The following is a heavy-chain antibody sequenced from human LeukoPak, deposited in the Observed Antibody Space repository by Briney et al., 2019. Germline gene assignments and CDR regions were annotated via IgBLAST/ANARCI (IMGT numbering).Heavy chain of an antibody. V-gene: IGHV4-30-2*01. CDR3: ARGMNDFWSGYRFDP. D-gene: IGHD3-3*01. CDR1: GGSISSGGYS. Sequence: SETLSLTCAVSGGSISSGGYSWSWIRQPPGKGLEWIGYIYHSGSTYYNPSLKSRVTISVDRSKNQFSLKPSSVTAADTAVYYCARGMNDFWSGYRFDPWGQGTLVTVSS. CDR2: IYHSGST. J-gene: IGHJ5*02.